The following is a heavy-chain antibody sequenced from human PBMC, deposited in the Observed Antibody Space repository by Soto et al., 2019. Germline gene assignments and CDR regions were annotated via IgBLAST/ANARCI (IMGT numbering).Heavy chain of an antibody. V-gene: IGHV3-7*03. CDR2: MKQDGSER. CDR1: GFTFSNYW. Sequence: GGSLRLSCAASGFTFSNYWMSWVRQAPGKGLEWVANMKQDGSERYYVDSVKGRFTISRDNAKNSLYLQMNSLRAEDTALYYCARFGYSNGLDVWGQGTTVTVSS. J-gene: IGHJ6*02. D-gene: IGHD3-10*01. CDR3: ARFGYSNGLDV.